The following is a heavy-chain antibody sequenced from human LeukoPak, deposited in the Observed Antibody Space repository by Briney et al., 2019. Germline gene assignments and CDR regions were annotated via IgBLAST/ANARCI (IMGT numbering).Heavy chain of an antibody. Sequence: WASVKVPCKASGYTFTSYGISWVRQAPGQGLEWMGWISAYNGNTNYAQKLQGRVTMTTDTSTSTAYMELRSLRSDDTAVYYCALQLLGGYDQFHYWGQGTLVTVSS. J-gene: IGHJ4*02. V-gene: IGHV1-18*04. CDR3: ALQLLGGYDQFHY. D-gene: IGHD5-12*01. CDR2: ISAYNGNT. CDR1: GYTFTSYG.